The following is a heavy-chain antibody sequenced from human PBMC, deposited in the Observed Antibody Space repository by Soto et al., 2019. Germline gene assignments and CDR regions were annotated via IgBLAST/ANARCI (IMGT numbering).Heavy chain of an antibody. Sequence: PGGSLRLSCAACGFTFNSFGMHWVRQAPGKGLEWMAVIYYDGSIKYYGDSVKGRFTISRDNSKNTLYLQMNSLRAEDTAVYYCARGPPHSSSWYWYFDLWGRGTLVTVSS. V-gene: IGHV3-33*01. CDR1: GFTFNSFG. CDR3: ARGPPHSSSWYWYFDL. CDR2: IYYDGSIK. J-gene: IGHJ2*01. D-gene: IGHD6-13*01.